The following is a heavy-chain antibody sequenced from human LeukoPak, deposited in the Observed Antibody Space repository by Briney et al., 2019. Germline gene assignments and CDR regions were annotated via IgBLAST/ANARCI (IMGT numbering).Heavy chain of an antibody. CDR2: IYYGGST. CDR1: GGSISSSNYY. J-gene: IGHJ4*02. Sequence: SETLSLTCTVSGGSISSSNYYWGWIRQPPGKGLEWIGGIYYGGSTYYNPSLKSRVTISVDTSKNQFSLKLSSVTAADTAVYYCARVRYYYDSSGYGMYYFDYWGQGTLVTVSS. V-gene: IGHV4-39*01. CDR3: ARVRYYYDSSGYGMYYFDY. D-gene: IGHD3-22*01.